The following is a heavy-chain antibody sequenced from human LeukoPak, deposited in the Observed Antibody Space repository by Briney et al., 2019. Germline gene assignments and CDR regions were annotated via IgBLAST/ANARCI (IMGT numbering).Heavy chain of an antibody. V-gene: IGHV3-21*01. J-gene: IGHJ4*02. CDR1: GLTFSRFS. D-gene: IGHD1-14*01. Sequence: PGGSLRLSCATSGLTFSRFSFRWVRQAPGKGLEWVASIYVTGNYIYYADSVKGRVTISRDNAKNSVFLQMNSLRVEDTAVYYCAREFNTIGNFDYWGQGALVTVSS. CDR2: IYVTGNYI. CDR3: AREFNTIGNFDY.